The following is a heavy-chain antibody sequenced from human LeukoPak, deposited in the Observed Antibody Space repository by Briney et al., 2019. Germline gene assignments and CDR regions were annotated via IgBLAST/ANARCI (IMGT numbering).Heavy chain of an antibody. CDR3: ARTPTGRYSDY. Sequence: GASLRLSCAASGFTFSTYAMHWVRQAPGKGLEYVSAISSNGGSTNYANSVKGGFTISRDNSNNTLYLQMGSLRAEDMAVYYCARTPTGRYSDYWGQGTLVTVSS. J-gene: IGHJ4*02. CDR2: ISSNGGST. D-gene: IGHD2-21*01. V-gene: IGHV3-64*01. CDR1: GFTFSTYA.